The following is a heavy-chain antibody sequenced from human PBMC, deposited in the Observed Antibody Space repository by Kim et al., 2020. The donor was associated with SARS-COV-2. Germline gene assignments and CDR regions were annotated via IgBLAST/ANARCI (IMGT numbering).Heavy chain of an antibody. Sequence: GGSLRLSCAASGFTFSSYSMNWVRQAPGKGLEWVSSISSSSSYIYYADSVKGRFTISRDNAKNSLYLQMNSLRAEDTAVYYCARDPGPRGIAAFSPKVYGMDVWGQGTTVTVSS. CDR3: ARDPGPRGIAAFSPKVYGMDV. CDR2: ISSSSSYI. CDR1: GFTFSSYS. D-gene: IGHD6-13*01. J-gene: IGHJ6*02. V-gene: IGHV3-21*01.